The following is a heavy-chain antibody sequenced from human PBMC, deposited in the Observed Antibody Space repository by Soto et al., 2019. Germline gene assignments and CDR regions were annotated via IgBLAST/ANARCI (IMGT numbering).Heavy chain of an antibody. V-gene: IGHV1-69*06. CDR2: IIPIFGTA. D-gene: IGHD3-10*01. CDR1: GGTFSSYA. Sequence: GASVKVSCKASGGTFSSYAISWVRQAPGQGPEWMGGIIPIFGTANYAQKFQGRVTITADKSTSTAYMELSSLRSEDTAVYYCARDYGSGIYYFDCWGQGTLVTVSS. CDR3: ARDYGSGIYYFDC. J-gene: IGHJ4*02.